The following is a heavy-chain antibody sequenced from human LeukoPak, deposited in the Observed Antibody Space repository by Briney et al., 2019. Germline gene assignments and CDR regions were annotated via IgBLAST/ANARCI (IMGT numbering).Heavy chain of an antibody. CDR1: GFTFGDYA. CDR2: IRSKAHGGIT. J-gene: IGHJ4*02. Sequence: GGSLRLSCTASGFTFGDYAMSWVRQAPGKGLECVAFIRSKAHGGITEYAASVKGRFTISRDDSKSIAYLQMDSLKTEDAAVYYCTRVEREMTARLYYFDYWGQGTLVTVSS. D-gene: IGHD3-3*01. V-gene: IGHV3-49*04. CDR3: TRVEREMTARLYYFDY.